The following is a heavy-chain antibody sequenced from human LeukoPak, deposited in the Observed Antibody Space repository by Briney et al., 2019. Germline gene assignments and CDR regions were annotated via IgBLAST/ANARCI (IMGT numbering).Heavy chain of an antibody. D-gene: IGHD3-10*02. CDR1: GYTFTSYA. V-gene: IGHV1-3*01. CDR2: INAGNGNT. CDR3: ASHRKYRTASLFGY. J-gene: IGHJ4*02. Sequence: GASVKVSCKASGYTFTSYAMHWVRQAPGQRLEWMGWINAGNGNTKYSQKFQGRVTITADESTSTAYMELSSLRSEDTAVYYCASHRKYRTASLFGYWGQGTLVTVSS.